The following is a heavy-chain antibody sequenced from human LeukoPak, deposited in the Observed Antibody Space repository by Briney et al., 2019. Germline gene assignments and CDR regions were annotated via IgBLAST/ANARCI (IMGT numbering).Heavy chain of an antibody. D-gene: IGHD5-18*01. CDR3: AGDSYGPGGWFDP. V-gene: IGHV6-1*01. CDR2: TYYRSKWYN. Sequence: QTLSLTRAISRGSVSSKSGAWDWVRQSPPRGLEGLGRTYYRSKWYNDYAVSVKSRITINPDTSKNQFSLQLNSVTPEDTAVYYCAGDSYGPGGWFDPWGQGTLVTVSS. J-gene: IGHJ5*02. CDR1: RGSVSSKSGA.